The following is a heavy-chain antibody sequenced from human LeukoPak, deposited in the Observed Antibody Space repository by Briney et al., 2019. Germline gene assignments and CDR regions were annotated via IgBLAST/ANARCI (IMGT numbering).Heavy chain of an antibody. Sequence: GGSLRLSCAASGFTFSSYSMNWVRQAPGKGLEWVSCISSSSSTIYYADSVKGRFTISRDNAKNSLYLQMNSLRDEDTAVYYCARHDHCIGGSCWVIGYWGQGTLVTVSS. CDR2: ISSSSSTI. CDR3: ARHDHCIGGSCWVIGY. J-gene: IGHJ4*02. V-gene: IGHV3-48*02. CDR1: GFTFSSYS. D-gene: IGHD2-15*01.